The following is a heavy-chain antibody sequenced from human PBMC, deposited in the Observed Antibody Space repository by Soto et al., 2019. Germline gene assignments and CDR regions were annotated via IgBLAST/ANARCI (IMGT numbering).Heavy chain of an antibody. CDR3: ARDIRYSYGSGGWYFDY. V-gene: IGHV1-18*04. Sequence: ASVKVSCKASGYTFTSYGIRWVRQAPGQGLEWMGWISAYNGNTNYAQKLQGRVTMTTDTSTSTAYMELRSLRSDDTAVYYCARDIRYSYGSGGWYFDYWGQGTLVTVSS. D-gene: IGHD5-18*01. J-gene: IGHJ4*02. CDR2: ISAYNGNT. CDR1: GYTFTSYG.